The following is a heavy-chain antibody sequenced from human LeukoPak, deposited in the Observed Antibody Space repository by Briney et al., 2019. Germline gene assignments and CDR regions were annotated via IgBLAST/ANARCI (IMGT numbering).Heavy chain of an antibody. CDR1: GFTFSSYW. Sequence: GGSLRLSCAASGFTFSSYWMSWVRQAPGKGLEWVANIKQDESQKYYVDSVKGRFTISRDNAKNSLYLQMNSLRAEDTAVYYCARDKIEGPTKLDYWGQGVLVTVSS. V-gene: IGHV3-7*01. J-gene: IGHJ4*02. CDR2: IKQDESQK. CDR3: ARDKIEGPTKLDY. D-gene: IGHD1-1*01.